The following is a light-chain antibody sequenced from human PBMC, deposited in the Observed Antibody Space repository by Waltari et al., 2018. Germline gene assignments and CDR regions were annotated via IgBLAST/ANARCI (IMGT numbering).Light chain of an antibody. CDR2: QDT. Sequence: SYDLTQPPSVSVSPGQTASITCPGNNLGDKYACWYQQKPGQSPVLVIYQDTKRPSGTPERFSGSNSGNTATLTIRGTQAMDEADYYCQAWDSSAGGVFGGGTKLTVL. CDR3: QAWDSSAGGV. CDR1: NLGDKY. J-gene: IGLJ2*01. V-gene: IGLV3-1*01.